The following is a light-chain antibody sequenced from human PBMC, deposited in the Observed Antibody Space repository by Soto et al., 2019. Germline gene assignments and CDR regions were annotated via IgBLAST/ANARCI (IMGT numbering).Light chain of an antibody. Sequence: QSALTQPRSVSGSPGQSVTISCTGTSSDVGGYNYVSWYQQHPGKAPKLMIYDVSKRPSGVPDRCSGSKSGNTASLTISGLQAEDEDDYYCCSYAGSVVVFGGGTKLTVL. V-gene: IGLV2-11*01. CDR3: CSYAGSVVV. CDR2: DVS. CDR1: SSDVGGYNY. J-gene: IGLJ2*01.